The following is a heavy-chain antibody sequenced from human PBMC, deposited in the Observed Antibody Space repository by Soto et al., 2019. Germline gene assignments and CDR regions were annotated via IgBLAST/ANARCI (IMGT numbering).Heavy chain of an antibody. CDR3: AKQGRQAQTIFGVVSIGPYFDH. CDR2: IGGGGGST. D-gene: IGHD3-3*01. V-gene: IGHV3-23*01. CDR1: GFNFSSYA. J-gene: IGHJ4*02. Sequence: EVQLLESGGGLVQPGGSLRLSCAASGFNFSSYAMTWVRQAPGKGLEWVSSIGGGGGSTFYADSVKGRFIISRDNSKNTLFMQMNSPRAEDTPIYDCAKQGRQAQTIFGVVSIGPYFDHWGQGTLVTVSS.